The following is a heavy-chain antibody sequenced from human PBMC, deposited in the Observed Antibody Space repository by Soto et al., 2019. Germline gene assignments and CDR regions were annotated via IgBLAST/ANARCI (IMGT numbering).Heavy chain of an antibody. CDR1: GFTFTSSA. CDR2: IVVGSGNT. Sequence: SVKVSCKASGFTFTSSAVQWVRQARGQRLEWIGWIVVGSGNTNYAQKFQERVTITRDMSTSTAYMELSSLRSEDTAVYYCAASVATQYSRSWYLTTTVRGMDVWGQGTTVTVS. J-gene: IGHJ6*02. CDR3: AASVATQYSRSWYLTTTVRGMDV. D-gene: IGHD6-13*01. V-gene: IGHV1-58*01.